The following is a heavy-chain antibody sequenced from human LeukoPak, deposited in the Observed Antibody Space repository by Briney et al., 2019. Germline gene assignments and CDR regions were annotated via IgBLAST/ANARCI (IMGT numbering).Heavy chain of an antibody. CDR1: GFTFSSYV. CDR3: AARGYSYGPFDS. V-gene: IGHV3-23*01. Sequence: EGSLRLSCAASGFTFSSYVMNWVRQASGKRLEWVSGISGSGGSTYYADSVKGRFTISRDNSKNTLYLQMNSLRAEDTAVYYCAARGYSYGPFDSWGQGTLVTVSS. J-gene: IGHJ4*02. D-gene: IGHD5-18*01. CDR2: ISGSGGST.